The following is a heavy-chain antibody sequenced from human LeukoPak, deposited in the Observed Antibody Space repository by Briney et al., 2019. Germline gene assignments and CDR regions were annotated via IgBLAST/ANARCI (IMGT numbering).Heavy chain of an antibody. V-gene: IGHV1-69*13. CDR2: IIPIFGTA. Sequence: GASVKVSCKASGGTFSSYAISWVRQAPGQGLEWMGGIIPIFGTANYAQKFQGRVTITADESTSTAYMELSSLRSEDTAVYYCARALGYCSSTSCSNWFDPWGQGTLVTVPS. D-gene: IGHD2-2*01. CDR3: ARALGYCSSTSCSNWFDP. CDR1: GGTFSSYA. J-gene: IGHJ5*02.